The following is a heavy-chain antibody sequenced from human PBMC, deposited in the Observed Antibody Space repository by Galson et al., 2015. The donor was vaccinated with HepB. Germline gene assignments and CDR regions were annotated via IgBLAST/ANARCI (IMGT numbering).Heavy chain of an antibody. V-gene: IGHV3-48*01. D-gene: IGHD3-3*01. CDR1: GFTFSSYS. Sequence: SLRLSCAASGFTFSSYSMNWVRQAPGKGLEWVSYISSSSSTISYADSVKGRFTISRDNAKNSLYLQMNSLRAEDTAVYYCARDLDFWSGYTPAYWGQGTLVTVSS. CDR2: ISSSSSTI. CDR3: ARDLDFWSGYTPAY. J-gene: IGHJ4*02.